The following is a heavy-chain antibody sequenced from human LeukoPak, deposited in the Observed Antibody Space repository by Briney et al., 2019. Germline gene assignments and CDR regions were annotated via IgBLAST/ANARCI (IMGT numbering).Heavy chain of an antibody. V-gene: IGHV3-33*01. CDR1: GFTFSSYG. J-gene: IGHJ4*02. Sequence: GGSLRLSCAASGFTFSSYGMHWVRQAPGKGLEWVAVIWYDGSNKYYADSVKGRFTISRDNSKNTLYLQMNSLRAEDTAVYYCARVTSYSSGWYHFDYWGQGTLVTVSS. CDR3: ARVTSYSSGWYHFDY. CDR2: IWYDGSNK. D-gene: IGHD6-19*01.